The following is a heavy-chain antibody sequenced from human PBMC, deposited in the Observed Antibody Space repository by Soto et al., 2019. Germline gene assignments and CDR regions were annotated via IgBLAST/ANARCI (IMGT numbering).Heavy chain of an antibody. CDR2: IWIDGSHK. CDR1: GFTFSTYG. Sequence: GGSLRLSCSASGFTFSTYGRHWVRQAPAKGLEWVALIWIDGSHKEYADSVKGRFTTSRDNSKNTLYLQMNSLRADDTAVYYCARDLMGVLEGTDYNGMDVWGQGTTVTVSS. D-gene: IGHD3-16*01. CDR3: ARDLMGVLEGTDYNGMDV. J-gene: IGHJ6*02. V-gene: IGHV3-33*01.